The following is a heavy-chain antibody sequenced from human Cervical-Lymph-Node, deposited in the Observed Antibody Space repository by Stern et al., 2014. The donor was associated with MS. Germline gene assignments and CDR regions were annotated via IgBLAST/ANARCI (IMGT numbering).Heavy chain of an antibody. CDR1: GFSLSTSGVG. D-gene: IGHD6-13*01. CDR2: SYWDDDK. V-gene: IGHV2-5*02. Sequence: QVTLRESGPTLVKPTQTITLTCTFSGFSLSTSGVGVGWIRQPPGKALECLALSYWDDDKRYSPSLKSRLTITKDTSKNQVVLTMTNMDPVDTATYYCAHSTSSSWYVGYWGQGTLVTVSS. CDR3: AHSTSSSWYVGY. J-gene: IGHJ4*02.